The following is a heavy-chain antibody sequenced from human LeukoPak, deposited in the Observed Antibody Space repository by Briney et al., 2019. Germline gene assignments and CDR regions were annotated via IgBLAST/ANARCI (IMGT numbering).Heavy chain of an antibody. CDR3: ARAGPYLYGMDV. D-gene: IGHD3-10*01. CDR2: IYSGGST. V-gene: IGHV3-66*01. Sequence: GGSLRLSCAASGFTVSSNYMSWVRQAPGKGLEWVSVIYSGGSTYYADSVKGRFTISRDNSKNTLYLQMNSLRAEDTAVYYCARAGPYLYGMDVWGQGTTVTVSS. CDR1: GFTVSSNY. J-gene: IGHJ6*02.